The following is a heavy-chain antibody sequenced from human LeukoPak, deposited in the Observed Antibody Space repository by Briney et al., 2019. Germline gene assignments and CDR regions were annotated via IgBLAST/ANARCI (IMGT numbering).Heavy chain of an antibody. CDR2: IYSGGST. V-gene: IGHV3-53*01. D-gene: IGHD2-15*01. CDR1: GFTVSSNY. J-gene: IGHJ4*02. Sequence: GGSLRLSCAASGFTVSSNYMSWVRQAPGKGLEWVSVIYSGGSTYYADSVKGRFTISRDNAKNSLYLQMNSLRAEDTAVYYCATLGRNYFDSWGQGTLVTVSS. CDR3: ATLGRNYFDS.